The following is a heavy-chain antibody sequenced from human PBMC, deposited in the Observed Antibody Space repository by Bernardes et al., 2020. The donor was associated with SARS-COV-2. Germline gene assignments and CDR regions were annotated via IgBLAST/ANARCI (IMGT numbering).Heavy chain of an antibody. V-gene: IGHV1-2*02. Sequence: ASVKVSCKASGYTFTGDYLHWVRQAPGQGLEWMGWINPNSGDTNYAQSFQGRVTLNRDTSISTAYMELNSLRFDDTAMYYCATSLNYGVLFQHWGQGTLVTVSS. J-gene: IGHJ1*01. CDR1: GYTFTGDY. CDR3: ATSLNYGVLFQH. CDR2: INPNSGDT. D-gene: IGHD4-17*01.